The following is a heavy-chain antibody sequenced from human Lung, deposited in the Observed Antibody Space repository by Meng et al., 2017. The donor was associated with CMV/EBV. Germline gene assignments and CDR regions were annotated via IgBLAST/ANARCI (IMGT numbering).Heavy chain of an antibody. D-gene: IGHD1-26*01. CDR2: ISAYNGNT. J-gene: IGHJ4*02. V-gene: IGHV1-18*01. CDR1: GYTFTNYG. Sequence: QAQWVQSGGEVKKPGASVKVSCKTSGYTFTNYGITWVRQAPGQGLEWMGWISAYNGNTNYAQTLQGRLTMTTDTSTSTACMELRSLRSDDTAVYYCARVEVGITSGDYWGQGTLVTVSS. CDR3: ARVEVGITSGDY.